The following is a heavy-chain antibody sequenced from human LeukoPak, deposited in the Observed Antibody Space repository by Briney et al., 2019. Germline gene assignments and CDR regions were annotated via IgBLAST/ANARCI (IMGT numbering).Heavy chain of an antibody. CDR1: GGSISSGDYY. V-gene: IGHV4-30-4*08. CDR2: IYYSGST. CDR3: ARVPAEYYYYYMDV. Sequence: PSQTLPLTCTVSGGSISSGDYYWSWIRQPPGKGLEWIGYIYYSGSTYYNPSLKSRVTISVDTSKNQFSLKLSSVTAADTAVYYCARVPAEYYYYYMDVWGKGTTVTVSS. D-gene: IGHD2-2*01. J-gene: IGHJ6*03.